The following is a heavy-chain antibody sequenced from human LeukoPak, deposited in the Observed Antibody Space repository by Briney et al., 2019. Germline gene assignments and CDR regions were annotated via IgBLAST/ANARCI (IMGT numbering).Heavy chain of an antibody. CDR2: ISSGGGTI. J-gene: IGHJ4*02. V-gene: IGHV3-11*04. CDR1: GITFSDYY. Sequence: GGSLRLSCAAYGITFSDYYMSWIRQAPGKGLEWASYISSGGGTIHYADSVKGRFTISRDNAKNSLYLQMNSLRVEDTAVYYCARCTTGRTFGSLREIKRSREIDYWGQGTLVTVSS. CDR3: ARCTTGRTFGSLREIKRSREIDY. D-gene: IGHD1-1*01.